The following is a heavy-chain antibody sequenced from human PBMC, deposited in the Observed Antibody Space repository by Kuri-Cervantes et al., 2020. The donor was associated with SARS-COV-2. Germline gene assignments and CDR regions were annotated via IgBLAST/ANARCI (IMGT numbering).Heavy chain of an antibody. CDR3: ATAKGGSYISAFDI. D-gene: IGHD1-26*01. CDR1: GYAFTSYD. Sequence: ASVKVSCKASGYAFTSYDINWVRQATGQGLEWMGWMNPNSGNTGYAQKFQGRVTITRNTSISTAYMELSSLRSEDTAVYYCATAKGGSYISAFDIWGQGTMVTVSS. V-gene: IGHV1-8*03. J-gene: IGHJ3*02. CDR2: MNPNSGNT.